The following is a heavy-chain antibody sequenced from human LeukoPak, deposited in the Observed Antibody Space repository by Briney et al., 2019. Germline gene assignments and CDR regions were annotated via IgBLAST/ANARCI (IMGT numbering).Heavy chain of an antibody. J-gene: IGHJ4*02. Sequence: ESGPAQVTPTQTLTLTCTSSGFSLSTSGMCVIWIRQPPGKALEWLARIDWDDDKYYSTSLKTRLTISKDTSKNQVVLTMTNMDPVDTATYYCARTYWGPAAAFDYWGQGILVTVSS. CDR2: IDWDDDK. CDR3: ARTYWGPAAAFDY. V-gene: IGHV2-70*11. D-gene: IGHD6-13*01. CDR1: GFSLSTSGMC.